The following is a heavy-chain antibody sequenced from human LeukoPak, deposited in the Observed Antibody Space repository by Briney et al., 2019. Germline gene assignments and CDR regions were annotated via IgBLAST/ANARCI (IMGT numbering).Heavy chain of an antibody. CDR1: GGSISSGSYY. J-gene: IGHJ6*03. D-gene: IGHD1-1*01. CDR3: AFEGGTYYYMDV. CDR2: IYISGST. Sequence: SQTLSLTCTVSGGSISSGSYYWSWIRQPAGKGLEWLGRIYISGSTNYNPSLKSRVTISVDMSKNQLSLKLSSVTAADTAVYYCAFEGGTYYYMDVWGKGTTVTVSS. V-gene: IGHV4-61*02.